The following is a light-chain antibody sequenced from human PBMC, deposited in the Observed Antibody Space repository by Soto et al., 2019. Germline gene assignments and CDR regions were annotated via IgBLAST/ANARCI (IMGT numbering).Light chain of an antibody. CDR2: WAS. V-gene: IGKV4-1*01. J-gene: IGKJ1*01. CDR1: QTIFYNFNHKNY. Sequence: DIVMTQSPDSLAVSLGERATINCKSSQTIFYNFNHKNYLAWYQQRPGQPPRLLMYWASTRAYGVPDRFSGSGSGTDFTLTISSLQAEDVAVYSCHQYFTSLQTFGQGTKVEIK. CDR3: HQYFTSLQT.